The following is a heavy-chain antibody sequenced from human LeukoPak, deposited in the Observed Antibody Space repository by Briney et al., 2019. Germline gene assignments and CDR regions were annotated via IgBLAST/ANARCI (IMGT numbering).Heavy chain of an antibody. J-gene: IGHJ3*02. Sequence: ASVKVSCLVSGYTFTALYIHWVRQAPGQGLEWMGWVDPNSGATKYTQKFQGRVTMTRDTSVSTVYMDLSGLGSDDTAVYYCARKHGSLAAFLDAFDIWGQGTMVTVSS. V-gene: IGHV1-2*02. CDR3: ARKHGSLAAFLDAFDI. CDR2: VDPNSGAT. D-gene: IGHD1-26*01. CDR1: GYTFTALY.